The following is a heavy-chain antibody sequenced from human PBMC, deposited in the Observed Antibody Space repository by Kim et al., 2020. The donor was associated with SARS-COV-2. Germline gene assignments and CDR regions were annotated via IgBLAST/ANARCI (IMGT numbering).Heavy chain of an antibody. Sequence: GGSLRLSCAASGFTVSSNYMSWVRQAPGKGLEWVSVIYSGGSTYYADSVKGRFTISRDNSKNTLYLQMNSLRAEYTAVYYCASPNGAPSYYDSSGYPGGDAFDIWGQGTMVTVSS. J-gene: IGHJ3*02. CDR3: ASPNGAPSYYDSSGYPGGDAFDI. D-gene: IGHD3-22*01. CDR1: GFTVSSNY. V-gene: IGHV3-53*01. CDR2: IYSGGST.